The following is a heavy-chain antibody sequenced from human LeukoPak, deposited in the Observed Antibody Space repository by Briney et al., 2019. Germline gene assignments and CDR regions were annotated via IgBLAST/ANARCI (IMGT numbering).Heavy chain of an antibody. J-gene: IGHJ5*02. CDR3: ARDPGYCSSTSCSPTNWFDP. D-gene: IGHD2-2*01. V-gene: IGHV4-59*01. CDR2: IYYSGST. Sequence: SETLSLTCTVSRGSTSTYYWSWIRQPPGKGLEWIGYIYYSGSTNYNPSLKSRVTISVDTSKNQFSLKLSSVTAADTAVYYCARDPGYCSSTSCSPTNWFDPWGQGTLVTVSS. CDR1: RGSTSTYY.